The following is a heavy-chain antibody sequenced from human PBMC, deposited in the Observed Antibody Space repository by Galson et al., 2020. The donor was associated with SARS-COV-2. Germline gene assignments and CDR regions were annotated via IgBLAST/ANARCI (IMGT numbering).Heavy chain of an antibody. Sequence: ASVKVSCKASGYTFSSYAFSWVRQAPGQGLEWMGWISAYDGNTQYGRNFQGRVSMTTDTSTRTAYMELRSLRSDDTAVYYCARDIYYGSGVFDFWGQGTLVTVSS. V-gene: IGHV1-18*01. D-gene: IGHD3-10*01. CDR1: GYTFSSYA. CDR3: ARDIYYGSGVFDF. CDR2: ISAYDGNT. J-gene: IGHJ4*02.